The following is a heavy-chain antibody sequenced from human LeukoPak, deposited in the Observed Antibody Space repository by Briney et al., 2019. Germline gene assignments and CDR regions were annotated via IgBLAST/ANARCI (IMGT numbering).Heavy chain of an antibody. V-gene: IGHV4-4*07. J-gene: IGHJ4*02. Sequence: SETLSLTCTVSGGSISSHDWTWIRQPAGKGLEWIGRIYISGSPNYNPSLKSRVTMSVDTSKNQFSLKLSSVTAADTAVYYCARGGYYDSSGTFDYWGQGTLVTVSS. CDR3: ARGGYYDSSGTFDY. D-gene: IGHD3-22*01. CDR2: IYISGSP. CDR1: GGSISSHD.